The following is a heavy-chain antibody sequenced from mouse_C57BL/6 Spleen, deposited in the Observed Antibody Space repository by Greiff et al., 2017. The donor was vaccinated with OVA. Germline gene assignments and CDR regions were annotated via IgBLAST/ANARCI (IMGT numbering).Heavy chain of an antibody. D-gene: IGHD3-2*02. CDR3: ATTAQATNYYAMDD. CDR2: IDPSDSYT. Sequence: VQLQQPGAELVMPGASVKLSCKASGYTFTSYWMHWVKQRPGQGLEWIGEIDPSDSYTNYNQKFKGKSTLTVDKSSSTAYMQLSSLTSEDSAVYYCATTAQATNYYAMDDWGQGTSVTVSS. J-gene: IGHJ4*01. V-gene: IGHV1-69*01. CDR1: GYTFTSYW.